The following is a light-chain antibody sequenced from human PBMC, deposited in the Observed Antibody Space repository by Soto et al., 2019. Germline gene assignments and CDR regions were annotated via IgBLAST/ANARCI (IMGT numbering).Light chain of an antibody. CDR3: QQYNNWPPYT. CDR2: DAS. Sequence: EIVMTQSPATLSVSPGERATLSCRASQSLSSNLAWYQQKPGQAPRLLIYDASTRATGIPARFSSSGSVTKFTLSISSRQAEDFAVFYCQQYNNWPPYTFGQGTKLEIK. CDR1: QSLSSN. J-gene: IGKJ2*01. V-gene: IGKV3-15*01.